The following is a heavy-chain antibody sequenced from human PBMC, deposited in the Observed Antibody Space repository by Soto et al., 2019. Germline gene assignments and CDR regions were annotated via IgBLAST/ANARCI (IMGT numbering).Heavy chain of an antibody. J-gene: IGHJ6*03. D-gene: IGHD2-15*01. CDR1: GFTFSSYA. Sequence: GGSLRLSCAASGFTFSSYAMSWVRQAPGKGLEWVSAISGSGGSTYYADSVKGRFTISRDNSKNTLYLQMNSLRAEDTAVYYCAKDLCGGSCYSVPNYYYMDVWGKGTTVTVSS. V-gene: IGHV3-23*01. CDR2: ISGSGGST. CDR3: AKDLCGGSCYSVPNYYYMDV.